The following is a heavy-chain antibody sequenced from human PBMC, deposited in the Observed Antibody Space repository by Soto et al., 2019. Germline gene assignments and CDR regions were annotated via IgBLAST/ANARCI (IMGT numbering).Heavy chain of an antibody. J-gene: IGHJ5*02. CDR3: AHGYAILGVKHWFDP. V-gene: IGHV2-5*02. CDR1: GFSLSTSGVG. Sequence: SGPTLVKPTQTLTLTCTFSGFSLSTSGVGVGWIRQPPGKALEWLALIYWDDDKRYSPSLKSRLTITKDTSTNQVVLTMTNMDPVDTATYYCAHGYAILGVKHWFDPWGQGTLVTVSS. D-gene: IGHD2-8*01. CDR2: IYWDDDK.